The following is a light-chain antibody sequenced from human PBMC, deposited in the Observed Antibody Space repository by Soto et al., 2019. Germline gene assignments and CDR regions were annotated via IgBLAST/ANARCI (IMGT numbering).Light chain of an antibody. CDR3: QSHDSTIVV. CDR2: EDD. Sequence: NFMLTQPHSVSASPGKTVTISCTGSGGSIATNYVQWHQQRPGSAPTTVIYEDDKRPSGVPDRFSGSIDRSSNSASLIISGLKTEDEADYYCQSHDSTIVVFGRGTKLTVL. CDR1: GGSIATNY. J-gene: IGLJ2*01. V-gene: IGLV6-57*02.